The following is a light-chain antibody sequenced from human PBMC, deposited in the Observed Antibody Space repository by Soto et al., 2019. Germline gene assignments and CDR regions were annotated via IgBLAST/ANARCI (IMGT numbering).Light chain of an antibody. CDR1: DIGDKS. V-gene: IGLV3-21*02. CDR3: QVWDSSSDHWV. J-gene: IGLJ3*02. CDR2: DDT. Sequence: VLTQPPSVSVAPGQTARITCGGNDIGDKSVHWYQQKPGQAPLLVVYDDTDRPSGIPERFSGSNSGNTATLTISRVEAGDEADYYCQVWDSSSDHWVFGGGTKVTVL.